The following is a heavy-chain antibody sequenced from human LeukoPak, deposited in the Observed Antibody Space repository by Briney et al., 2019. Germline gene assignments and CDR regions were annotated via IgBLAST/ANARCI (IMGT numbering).Heavy chain of an antibody. V-gene: IGHV3-74*01. CDR1: GFTLSSYW. Sequence: RGSLRLSCAASGFTLSSYWMHWVRQAPGKGLVWVSRINSDGSSTSYADSVKGRFTIARDNAKNTLYLRMNSLRAEDTAVYYCASGFYFDYWGQGTLITVSS. CDR2: INSDGSST. J-gene: IGHJ4*02. CDR3: ASGFYFDY.